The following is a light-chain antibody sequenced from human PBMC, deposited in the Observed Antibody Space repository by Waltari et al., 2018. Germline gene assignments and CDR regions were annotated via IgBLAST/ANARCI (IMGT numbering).Light chain of an antibody. Sequence: QLVLTQSPSASASLGASVKPTCTLSSGHSTHAVAWLQQQPEKGPRFLMKVTSDGSHTKGDEIPDRFSGSSSWAERYLTISSLQSEDEADYYCQTGGHGTWVFGGGTTLTVL. V-gene: IGLV4-69*01. CDR2: VTSDGSH. CDR3: QTGGHGTWV. CDR1: SGHSTHA. J-gene: IGLJ3*02.